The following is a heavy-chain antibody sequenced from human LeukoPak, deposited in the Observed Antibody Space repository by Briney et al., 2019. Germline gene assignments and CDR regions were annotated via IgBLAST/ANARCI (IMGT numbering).Heavy chain of an antibody. D-gene: IGHD1-1*01. J-gene: IGHJ4*02. V-gene: IGHV3-30-3*01. CDR2: ISYDGSNK. CDR3: ARADVIKVTTIDY. CDR1: GFTFSSYA. Sequence: PGRSLRLSCAASGFTFSSYAMHWVRQAPGKGLEWVAVISYDGSNKYYADSVKGRFTISRDNSKNTLYLQMNSLRAEDTAVYYCARADVIKVTTIDYWGQGTLVTVSS.